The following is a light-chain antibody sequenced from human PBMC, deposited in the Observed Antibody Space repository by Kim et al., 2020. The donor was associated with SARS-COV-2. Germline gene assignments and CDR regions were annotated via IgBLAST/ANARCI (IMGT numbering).Light chain of an antibody. CDR2: SNN. CDR1: SSNIGSNT. V-gene: IGLV1-44*01. J-gene: IGLJ2*01. Sequence: GQRVTISCSGSSSNIGSNTVNWYQQLPGTAPKLLIYSNNQRPSGVPDRFSGSKSDTSASLAISGLQSEDAADYYCAAWDDSLNGPVFGGGTQLTVL. CDR3: AAWDDSLNGPV.